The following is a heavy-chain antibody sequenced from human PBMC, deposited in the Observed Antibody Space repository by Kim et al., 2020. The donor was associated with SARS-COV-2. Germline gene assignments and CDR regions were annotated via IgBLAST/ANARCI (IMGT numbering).Heavy chain of an antibody. J-gene: IGHJ4*02. D-gene: IGHD4-4*01. V-gene: IGHV4-31*02. CDR3: AHSRVDYSNYPGYYFDY. Sequence: LKSRVTISVDTSKNQFSLKRSSVTAADTAVYYCAHSRVDYSNYPGYYFDYWGQGTLVTVSS.